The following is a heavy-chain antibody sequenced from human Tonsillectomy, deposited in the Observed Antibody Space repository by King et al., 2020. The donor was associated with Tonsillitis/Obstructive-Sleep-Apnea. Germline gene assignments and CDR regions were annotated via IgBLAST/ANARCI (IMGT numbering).Heavy chain of an antibody. V-gene: IGHV4-39*01. CDR3: VRHAQDTNYYYYMDV. J-gene: IGHJ6*03. D-gene: IGHD2-15*01. Sequence: LQLQESGPGLVKPSETLSLTCTVSIGSVSSSSYYWGWIRQPPGKGLAWIGSIYYDGTTYYNPSLQSRVTISVDTSKNQFSLKLNSVTAADTAVYYCVRHAQDTNYYYYMDVWGKGTTVTVSS. CDR1: IGSVSSSSYY. CDR2: IYYDGTT.